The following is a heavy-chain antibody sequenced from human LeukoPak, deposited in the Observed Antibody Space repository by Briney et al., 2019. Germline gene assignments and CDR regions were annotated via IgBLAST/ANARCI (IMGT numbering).Heavy chain of an antibody. CDR1: GDSISSSNW. J-gene: IGHJ5*02. D-gene: IGHD5-12*01. CDR2: IYHSGST. CDR3: AREVAGQWFDP. Sequence: SGTLSLTCAVSGDSISSSNWWTWVRQPPGKGLQWIGEIYHSGSTNYNPSLKSRVTMSLDKSKNQFSLKLTSVTAADTAVYYCAREVAGQWFDPWGQGTLVTVSS. V-gene: IGHV4-4*02.